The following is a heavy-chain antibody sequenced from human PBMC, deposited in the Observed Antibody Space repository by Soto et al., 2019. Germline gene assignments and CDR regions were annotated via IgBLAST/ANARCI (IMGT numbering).Heavy chain of an antibody. J-gene: IGHJ6*03. V-gene: IGHV3-53*04. CDR3: ARELRYFETNTYDYYYRDV. CDR2: IYSGGST. Sequence: GGSLRLSCAASGFTVSSNYMSWVRQAPGKGLEWVSVIYSGGSTYYADSVKGRFTISRHNSKNTLYLQMNSLRAEDTAVYYCARELRYFETNTYDYYYRDVWGKGTTVSVSS. CDR1: GFTVSSNY. D-gene: IGHD3-9*01.